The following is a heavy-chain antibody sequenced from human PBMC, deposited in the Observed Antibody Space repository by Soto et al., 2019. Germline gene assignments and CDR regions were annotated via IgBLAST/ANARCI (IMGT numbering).Heavy chain of an antibody. Sequence: PWGSLRLSCAASGFTVSSNYIILFRQAPVKGLEWVSVIYSGGSTYYADSVKGRFTISRDNSKNTLYLQMNSLRAEDTAVYYCVRSGSRGPFDYWGQGTLVTVSS. CDR1: GFTVSSNY. D-gene: IGHD3-22*01. CDR3: VRSGSRGPFDY. J-gene: IGHJ4*02. V-gene: IGHV3-53*01. CDR2: IYSGGST.